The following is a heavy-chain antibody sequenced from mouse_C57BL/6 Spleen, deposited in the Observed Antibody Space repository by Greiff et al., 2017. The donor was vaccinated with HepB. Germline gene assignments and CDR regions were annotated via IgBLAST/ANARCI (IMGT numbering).Heavy chain of an antibody. D-gene: IGHD1-1*01. V-gene: IGHV2-2*01. CDR1: GFSLTSYG. CDR3: ARKGGTTVVADAMDY. Sequence: VKVVESGPGLVQPSQSLSITCTVSGFSLTSYGVHWVRQSPGKGLEWLGVIWSGGSTDYNAAFISRLSISKDNSKSQVFFKMNSLQADDTAIYYCARKGGTTVVADAMDYWGQGTSVTVSS. J-gene: IGHJ4*01. CDR2: IWSGGST.